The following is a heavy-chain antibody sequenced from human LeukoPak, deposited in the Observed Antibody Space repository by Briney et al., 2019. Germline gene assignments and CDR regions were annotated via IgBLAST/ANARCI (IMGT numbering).Heavy chain of an antibody. J-gene: IGHJ4*02. Sequence: PGGSLRLSCAASGFTFSSYAMSWVRQAPGKGLVWVAAITSSSGSMYYADSVRGRFTISRDNSKNTLYLQMNSLTAEDTAIYYCARDCTGGSCYSDYWGQGTLVTVSS. D-gene: IGHD2-15*01. CDR1: GFTFSSYA. CDR2: ITSSSGSM. CDR3: ARDCTGGSCYSDY. V-gene: IGHV3-23*01.